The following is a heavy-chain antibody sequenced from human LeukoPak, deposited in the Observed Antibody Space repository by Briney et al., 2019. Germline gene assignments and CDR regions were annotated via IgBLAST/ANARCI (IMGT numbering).Heavy chain of an antibody. CDR3: AREITTAGMGNFDY. V-gene: IGHV4-31*03. CDR2: IYYSGSA. CDR1: GGSISSSGHY. Sequence: SETLSLTCTVSGGSISSSGHYWSWIRQHPGKGLEWIGYIYYSGSAYYNPSLKSRVAISVDTSKNRFSLELSSVTAADTALYYCAREITTAGMGNFDYWGQGTLVTVSS. J-gene: IGHJ4*02. D-gene: IGHD6-13*01.